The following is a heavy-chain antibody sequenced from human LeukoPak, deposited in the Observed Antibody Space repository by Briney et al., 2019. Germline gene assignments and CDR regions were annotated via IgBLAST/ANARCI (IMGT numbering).Heavy chain of an antibody. D-gene: IGHD3-3*01. J-gene: IGHJ4*02. CDR1: GFTFSDYY. CDR2: ITSSGTNI. CDR3: ARGITIFGVVIV. Sequence: GGSLRLSCAASGFTFSDYYMSWIRQTPGKGPEWLSYITSSGTNIYYADSVKGRFTVSRDNAKNSLYLQMNSLRAEDTAVYYCARGITIFGVVIVWGQGTLVTVSS. V-gene: IGHV3-11*01.